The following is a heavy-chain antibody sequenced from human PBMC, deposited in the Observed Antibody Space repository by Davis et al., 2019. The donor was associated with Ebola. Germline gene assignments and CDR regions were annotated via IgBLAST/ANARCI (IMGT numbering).Heavy chain of an antibody. CDR3: ARGWDV. J-gene: IGHJ6*04. Sequence: ASVKVSCKVSGYNLSEVSMHWVRQAPGQGLEWMGRINPNSGGTNYAQKFQGRVTMTRDTSISTAYMELSRLRSDDTAVYYCARGWDVWGKGTTVTVSS. CDR2: INPNSGGT. V-gene: IGHV1-2*06. CDR1: GYNLSEVS.